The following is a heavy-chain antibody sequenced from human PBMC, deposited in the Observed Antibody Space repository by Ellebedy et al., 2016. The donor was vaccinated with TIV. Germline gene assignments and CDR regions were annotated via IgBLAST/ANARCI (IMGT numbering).Heavy chain of an antibody. J-gene: IGHJ4*02. CDR3: ARGGKQLRFGYFDY. Sequence: AASVKVSCKASGYTFTNYAIFWVRQAPGQGLEWMGWISGYNNNTKSAQKFQGRLTMTTETSTRTAYMELRSLTAGDTAVYYCARGGKQLRFGYFDYWGQGTLVTVSS. D-gene: IGHD1-1*01. CDR2: ISGYNNNT. CDR1: GYTFTNYA. V-gene: IGHV1-18*01.